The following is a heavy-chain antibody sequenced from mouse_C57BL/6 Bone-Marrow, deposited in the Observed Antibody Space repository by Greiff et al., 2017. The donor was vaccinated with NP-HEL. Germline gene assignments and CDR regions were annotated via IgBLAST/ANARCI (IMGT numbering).Heavy chain of an antibody. CDR1: GYTFTGYW. V-gene: IGHV1-9*01. Sequence: QVQLKQSGAELMKPGASVKLSCKATGYTFTGYWIEWVKQRPGHGLEWIGEILPGSGSTNYNEKFKGKATFTADTSSNTAYMQHSSVTTGDSAIYYCARSGVSYYYGSSFFFDYWRKGTTLTVSS. D-gene: IGHD1-1*01. CDR2: ILPGSGST. CDR3: ARSGVSYYYGSSFFFDY. J-gene: IGHJ2*01.